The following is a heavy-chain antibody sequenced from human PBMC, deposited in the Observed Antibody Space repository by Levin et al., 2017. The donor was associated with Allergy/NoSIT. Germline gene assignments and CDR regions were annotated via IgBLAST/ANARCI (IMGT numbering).Heavy chain of an antibody. Sequence: GGSLRLSCAASGFTFSSYAMHWVRQAPGKGLEWVAVISYDGSNKYYADSVKGRFTISRDNSKNTLYLQMNSLRAEDTAVYYCARAEDYGDYTFDYWGQGTLVTVSS. J-gene: IGHJ4*02. V-gene: IGHV3-30-3*01. D-gene: IGHD4-17*01. CDR1: GFTFSSYA. CDR2: ISYDGSNK. CDR3: ARAEDYGDYTFDY.